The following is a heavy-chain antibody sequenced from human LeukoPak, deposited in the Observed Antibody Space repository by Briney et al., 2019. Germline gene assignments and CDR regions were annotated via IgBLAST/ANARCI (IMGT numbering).Heavy chain of an antibody. J-gene: IGHJ6*02. CDR1: GFTFSSYS. Sequence: PGGSLRLSCAASGFTFSSYSMNWVRQAPGKGLEWVSYISSSSSTIYYADSVKGRFTISRDNAKNSLYLQMNSLRAEDTAVYYCAREDGYYDFWSGYQGYYYYGMDVWGQGTTVTVSS. CDR2: ISSSSSTI. CDR3: AREDGYYDFWSGYQGYYYYGMDV. D-gene: IGHD3-3*01. V-gene: IGHV3-48*01.